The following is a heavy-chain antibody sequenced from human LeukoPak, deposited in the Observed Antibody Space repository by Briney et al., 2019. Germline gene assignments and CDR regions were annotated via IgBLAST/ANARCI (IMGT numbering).Heavy chain of an antibody. D-gene: IGHD2-2*01. CDR1: GYTFANYW. J-gene: IGHJ4*02. V-gene: IGHV5-51*01. CDR2: IYPGDSDT. CDR3: ARRACPANACLDY. Sequence: GESLKISCQGSGYTFANYWIAWVRQMPGKGLEWMGSIYPGDSDTRYSPSFKGQVTMSADKCVSTAYLQWSSLKASDTAMFYCARRACPANACLDYWGPGTLVAVSS.